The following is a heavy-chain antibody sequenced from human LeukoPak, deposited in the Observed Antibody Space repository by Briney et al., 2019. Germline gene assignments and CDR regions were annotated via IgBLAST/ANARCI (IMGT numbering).Heavy chain of an antibody. V-gene: IGHV4-59*08. CDR1: GGSISSYY. J-gene: IGHJ5*02. CDR3: ARRVPPDGYSNWFDP. CDR2: IYYSGST. D-gene: IGHD4-17*01. Sequence: PSETLSLTCTVSGGSISSYYWSWIRQPPGKGLEWIGYIYYSGSTNYNPSLKSRVTISVDTSKNQFSLKLSSVTAADTAVYYCARRVPPDGYSNWFDPWGQGTLVTVSS.